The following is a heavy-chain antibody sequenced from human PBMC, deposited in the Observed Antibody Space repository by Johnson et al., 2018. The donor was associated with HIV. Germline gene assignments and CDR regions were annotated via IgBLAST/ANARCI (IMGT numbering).Heavy chain of an antibody. J-gene: IGHJ3*02. CDR1: GLTFSNYA. V-gene: IGHV3-23*04. CDR3: AKPRYYDNAFEM. D-gene: IGHD3-16*01. CDR2: IGASGGRQ. Sequence: VQLVETGGGLVQPGGSLRLSCAASGLTFSNYAMSWVRQCPGKGLEWVSAIGASGGRQFFADPVTGRCTISRYNSKNTLYLQMNSLSAEDTAVYYCAKPRYYDNAFEMWGQGTMVTVSS.